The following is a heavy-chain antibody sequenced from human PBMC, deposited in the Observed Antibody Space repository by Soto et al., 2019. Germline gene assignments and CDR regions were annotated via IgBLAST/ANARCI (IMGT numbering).Heavy chain of an antibody. CDR2: IYWNDDK. CDR3: AHISEDYEFADY. CDR1: GFSLNSTGVA. D-gene: IGHD3-16*01. Sequence: QITLKESGPTLVKPTQTLTLTCTFSGFSLNSTGVAVGWIRQPPGKALEWLSLIYWNDDKRYSPSLKTRLTITKDTSKNQVVLTMTDMGPLDTATYFCAHISEDYEFADYWGQGTLVVVSS. J-gene: IGHJ4*02. V-gene: IGHV2-5*01.